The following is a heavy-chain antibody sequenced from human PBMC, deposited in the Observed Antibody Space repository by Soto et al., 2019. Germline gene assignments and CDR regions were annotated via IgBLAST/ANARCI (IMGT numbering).Heavy chain of an antibody. D-gene: IGHD2-2*01. V-gene: IGHV4-34*01. Sequence: SETLSLTCAVYGGSFSGYYWSWIRQPPGKGLEWIGEINHSGSTNYNPSLKSRVTISVDTSKNQFSLKLSSVTAADTAVYYCARGIVVVPAAMSGGHMDVWGKGTTVTVSS. CDR3: ARGIVVVPAAMSGGHMDV. CDR2: INHSGST. J-gene: IGHJ6*03. CDR1: GGSFSGYY.